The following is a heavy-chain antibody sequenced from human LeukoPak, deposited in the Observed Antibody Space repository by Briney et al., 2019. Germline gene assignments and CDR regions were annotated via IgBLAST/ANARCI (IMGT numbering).Heavy chain of an antibody. V-gene: IGHV3-11*06. CDR1: GFTFSDYY. D-gene: IGHD3-9*01. Sequence: GGSLRLSCAASGFTFSDYYMSWIRQAPGKGLEWVSYISSSSSYTNYADSVKGRFTISRDNAKNSLYLQMNSLRAEDTAVYYCARDRGRFFDTGYYGMDVWGQGTTVTVSS. CDR2: ISSSSSYT. CDR3: ARDRGRFFDTGYYGMDV. J-gene: IGHJ6*02.